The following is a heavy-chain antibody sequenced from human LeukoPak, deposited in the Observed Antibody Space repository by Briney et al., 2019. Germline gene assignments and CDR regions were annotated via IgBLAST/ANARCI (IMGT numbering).Heavy chain of an antibody. Sequence: PGGSLRLSSAASGFTFSSYAMSWVRQAPGKGLEWVSAISAGGGSTYYADSVKGRFTISRDNSKNTLYLQMNSLRAEDTAVYYCARESLGYCSGSSCYYYYMDFWGKGTTVTVSS. V-gene: IGHV3-23*01. CDR2: ISAGGGST. CDR1: GFTFSSYA. CDR3: ARESLGYCSGSSCYYYYMDF. J-gene: IGHJ6*03. D-gene: IGHD2-15*01.